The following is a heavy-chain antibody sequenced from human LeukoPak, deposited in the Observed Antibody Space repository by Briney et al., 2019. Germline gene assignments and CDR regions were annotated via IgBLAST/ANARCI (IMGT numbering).Heavy chain of an antibody. CDR1: GFTFSSYG. V-gene: IGHV3-30*18. D-gene: IGHD3-22*01. Sequence: GRSLRLSCAASGFTFSSYGMHWVRQAPGKGLEWVAVISYDGSNKYYADSVKGRFTISRDNSENTLYLQMDSLRTEDTAVYYCAKQYRSRYYYDNSAYDYWGQGTLVTVSS. CDR3: AKQYRSRYYYDNSAYDY. J-gene: IGHJ4*02. CDR2: ISYDGSNK.